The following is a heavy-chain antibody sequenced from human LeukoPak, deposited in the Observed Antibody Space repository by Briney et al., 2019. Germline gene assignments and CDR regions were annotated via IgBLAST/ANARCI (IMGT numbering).Heavy chain of an antibody. Sequence: GGSLRLSCAASGFTLSSYAMSWVRQGPGKGLEWVSAISVSGNTYHADSVKGRFTISRDSSKNTLYLQMNSLRTEDTAVYYCAKDSLRTLPAASFDYWGQGTLVTVSS. CDR1: GFTLSSYA. CDR3: AKDSLRTLPAASFDY. CDR2: ISVSGNT. V-gene: IGHV3-23*01. D-gene: IGHD2-2*01. J-gene: IGHJ4*02.